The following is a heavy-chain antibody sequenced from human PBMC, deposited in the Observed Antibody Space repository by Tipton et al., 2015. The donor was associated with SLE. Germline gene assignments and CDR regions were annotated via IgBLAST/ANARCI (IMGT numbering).Heavy chain of an antibody. D-gene: IGHD3-10*01. Sequence: GKGRFTISRDNAKNSLYLQMNSLRAEDTAVYYCARPSTTVVPDYWGRGTLVTVSS. V-gene: IGHV3-21*01. CDR3: ARPSTTVVPDY. J-gene: IGHJ4*02.